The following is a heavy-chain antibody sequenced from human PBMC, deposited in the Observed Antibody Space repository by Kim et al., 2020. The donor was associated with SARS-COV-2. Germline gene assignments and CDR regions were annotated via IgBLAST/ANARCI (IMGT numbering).Heavy chain of an antibody. V-gene: IGHV1-2*04. CDR1: GYTFTGYY. D-gene: IGHD2-2*01. CDR2: INPNSGGT. Sequence: ASVKVSCKASGYTFTGYYMHWVRQAPGQGLEWMGWINPNSGGTDYAQKFQGWVTMTRDTSISTANMELSRLRSDDTAVYYCARGGYCSSTSCYSNYYYGMDVWGQGTTVTVSS. J-gene: IGHJ6*02. CDR3: ARGGYCSSTSCYSNYYYGMDV.